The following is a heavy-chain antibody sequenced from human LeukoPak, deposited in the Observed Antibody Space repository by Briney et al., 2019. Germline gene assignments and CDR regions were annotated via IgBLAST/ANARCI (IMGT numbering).Heavy chain of an antibody. CDR2: ISHSGNT. CDR3: ARGLL. CDR1: GYSIGSGYY. Sequence: SETLSLTCTVSGYSIGSGYYWGRIRQSPGKGLEWIGKISHSGNTLYNPSLKSRVTISIDISKNQFSLNLTSVTAADTAIYYCARGLLWGQGTLVTVSS. V-gene: IGHV4-38-2*02. J-gene: IGHJ1*01.